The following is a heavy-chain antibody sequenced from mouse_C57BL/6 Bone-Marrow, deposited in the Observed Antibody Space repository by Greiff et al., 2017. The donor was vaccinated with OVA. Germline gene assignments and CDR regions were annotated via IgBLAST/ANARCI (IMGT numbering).Heavy chain of an antibody. CDR2: ISGGGGNT. Sequence: DVKLQESGGGLVKPGGSLKLSCAASGFTFSSYTMSWVRQTPEKRLEWVATISGGGGNTYYPDSVKGRFTISRDNAKTTLYLQMSSLRSEDTALYYCAREGYYDYARFAYWGQGTLVTVSA. D-gene: IGHD2-4*01. V-gene: IGHV5-9*01. CDR1: GFTFSSYT. CDR3: AREGYYDYARFAY. J-gene: IGHJ3*01.